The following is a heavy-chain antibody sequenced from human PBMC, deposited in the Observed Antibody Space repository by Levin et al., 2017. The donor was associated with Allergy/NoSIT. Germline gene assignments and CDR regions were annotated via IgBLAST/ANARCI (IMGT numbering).Heavy chain of an antibody. D-gene: IGHD3-9*01. CDR3: ASLNYDILTGYYRDRLELDY. CDR1: GFTFSSYA. CDR2: ISYDGSNK. Sequence: TGGSLRLSCAASGFTFSSYAMHWVRQAPGKGLEWVAVISYDGSNKYYADSVKGRFTISRDNSKNTLYLQMNSLRAEDTAVYYCASLNYDILTGYYRDRLELDYWGQGTLVTVSS. J-gene: IGHJ4*02. V-gene: IGHV3-30-3*01.